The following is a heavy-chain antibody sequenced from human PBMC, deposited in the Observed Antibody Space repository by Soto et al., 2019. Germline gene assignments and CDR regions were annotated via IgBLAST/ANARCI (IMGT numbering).Heavy chain of an antibody. CDR2: IDHNGVA. J-gene: IGHJ6*02. V-gene: IGHV4-4*02. Sequence: AETLSLTCGVSGDSISSSKWWTWVRQTPGNGLEWIGKIDHNGVANYNPSLEGRVTISKDISKNQISLKVTSVTAADSAVYYCARMNRDYYYYGMDVWGQGATVTVSS. CDR1: GDSISSSKW. CDR3: ARMNRDYYYYGMDV.